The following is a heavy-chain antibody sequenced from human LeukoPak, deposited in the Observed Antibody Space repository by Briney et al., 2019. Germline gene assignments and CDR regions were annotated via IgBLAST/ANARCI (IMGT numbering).Heavy chain of an antibody. CDR2: ISSSSSYI. Sequence: GGSLRLSCAASGFTFSSYSMNWVRQAPGKGLEWVSSISSSSSYIYHADSVKSRFTISRDNAKNSLYLQMNSLRAEDTAVYYCARGYSSSGTNFDYWGQGTLVTVSS. CDR1: GFTFSSYS. J-gene: IGHJ4*02. V-gene: IGHV3-21*01. D-gene: IGHD6-6*01. CDR3: ARGYSSSGTNFDY.